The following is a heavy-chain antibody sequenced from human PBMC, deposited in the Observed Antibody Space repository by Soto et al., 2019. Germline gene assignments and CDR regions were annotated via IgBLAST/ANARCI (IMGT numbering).Heavy chain of an antibody. Sequence: QVQLVQSGAEVKKPGSSVKVSCKASGDTFSSYAISWVRQAPGQGLEWMGGIIPIFGTANYAQKFQGRVTIPADESTSPAYMQRCSLRCDETAVYYCARDRDGMDVWGQGTTVTVSS. CDR3: ARDRDGMDV. CDR1: GDTFSSYA. D-gene: IGHD3-10*01. CDR2: IIPIFGTA. J-gene: IGHJ6*02. V-gene: IGHV1-69*01.